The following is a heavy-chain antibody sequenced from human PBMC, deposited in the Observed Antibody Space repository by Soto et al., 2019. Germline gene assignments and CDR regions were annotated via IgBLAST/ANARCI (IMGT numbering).Heavy chain of an antibody. D-gene: IGHD1-1*01. CDR2: IYTSGST. V-gene: IGHV4-4*07. CDR3: ARGKRDGDKYYFDY. CDR1: GGSISSYY. J-gene: IGHJ4*02. Sequence: SQTLSLTCTASGGSISSYYWSWIRQPAGKGLEWIGRIYTSGSTNYNPSLKSRVTMSVDTSKNQFSLKLSSVTAADTAVYYCARGKRDGDKYYFDYWGQGTLVSVSS.